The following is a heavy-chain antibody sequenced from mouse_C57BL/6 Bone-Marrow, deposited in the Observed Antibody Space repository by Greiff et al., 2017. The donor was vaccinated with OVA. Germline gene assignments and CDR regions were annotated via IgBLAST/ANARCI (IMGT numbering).Heavy chain of an antibody. V-gene: IGHV5-6*02. J-gene: IGHJ1*03. CDR3: ARPYYSNYVIYWYFDV. CDR1: GFTFSSYG. CDR2: ISSGGSYT. Sequence: DVMLVESGGDLVKPGGSLKLSCAASGFTFSSYGMSWVRQTPDKRLEWVATISSGGSYTYYPDSVKGRFTISRDNAKNTLYLQMSSLKSEDTAMYYCARPYYSNYVIYWYFDVWGTGTTVTVSS. D-gene: IGHD2-5*01.